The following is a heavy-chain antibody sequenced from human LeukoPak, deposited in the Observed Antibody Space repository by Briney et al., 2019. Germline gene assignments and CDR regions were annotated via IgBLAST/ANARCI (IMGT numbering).Heavy chain of an antibody. J-gene: IGHJ4*02. Sequence: GRSLRLSCAASGFTFSSYAMHWVRQAPGKGLEWVAVISYDGSNKYYADSVKGRFTISRDNSKNTLYLQMNSLRAEDTAVYYCARDRGGFGESYFDHWGQGTLVTVSS. CDR3: ARDRGGFGESYFDH. V-gene: IGHV3-30-3*01. CDR1: GFTFSSYA. CDR2: ISYDGSNK. D-gene: IGHD3-10*01.